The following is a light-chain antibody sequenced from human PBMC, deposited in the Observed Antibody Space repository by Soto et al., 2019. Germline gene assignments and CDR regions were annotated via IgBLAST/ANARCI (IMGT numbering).Light chain of an antibody. CDR1: HSVITN. CDR2: GAS. CDR3: QQYNDWPLPT. V-gene: IGKV3-15*01. J-gene: IGKJ4*01. Sequence: EIVMTQSPATLFVSPGERVTLACRASHSVITNLAWDQNNTGQDPRLLIYGASTRTAGIPARFSGNVSGTDLTLNISSLESEDVGFYYCQQYNDWPLPTFGGGTKVVIK.